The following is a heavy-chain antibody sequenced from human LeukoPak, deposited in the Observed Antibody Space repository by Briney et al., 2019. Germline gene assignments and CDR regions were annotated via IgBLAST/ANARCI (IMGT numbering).Heavy chain of an antibody. J-gene: IGHJ6*02. Sequence: GASEKVSCKASGYTFTSYGISWVRQAPGQGLEWMGWISAYNGNTNYAQKLQGRVTMTTDTSTSTAYMGLRSLRSDDTAVYYCARGGLTGYYYYGMDVWGQGTTVTVSS. CDR1: GYTFTSYG. CDR3: ARGGLTGYYYYGMDV. CDR2: ISAYNGNT. V-gene: IGHV1-18*01.